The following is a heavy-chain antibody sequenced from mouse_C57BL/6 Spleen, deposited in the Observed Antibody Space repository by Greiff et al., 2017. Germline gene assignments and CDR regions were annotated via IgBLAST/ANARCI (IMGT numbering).Heavy chain of an antibody. CDR2: IDPEDGET. J-gene: IGHJ3*01. Sequence: VQLQQSGAELVKPGASVKLSCTASGFNINDYYMHWVKQRTEQGLEWIGRIDPEDGETKYAPKFQGKATITADTSSNTAYLQLSSLTSEDTAVYYCARDYYSSTEAWFAYWGQGTLVTVSA. CDR1: GFNINDYY. V-gene: IGHV14-2*01. D-gene: IGHD1-1*01. CDR3: ARDYYSSTEAWFAY.